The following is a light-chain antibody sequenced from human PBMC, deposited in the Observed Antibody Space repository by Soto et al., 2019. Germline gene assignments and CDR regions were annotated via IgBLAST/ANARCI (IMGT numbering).Light chain of an antibody. CDR1: SSNIGAGYD. CDR2: GNS. V-gene: IGLV1-40*01. J-gene: IGLJ1*01. CDR3: QSYDSSLSIYV. Sequence: QSVLTQPPSVSGAPGQRVTISCTGSSSNIGAGYDVHWYQQLPGTAPKLLIYGNSNRPSGFPDRFSGSKSGTSASLAITGLQAEDEADYYCQSYDSSLSIYVFGTGTKVTVL.